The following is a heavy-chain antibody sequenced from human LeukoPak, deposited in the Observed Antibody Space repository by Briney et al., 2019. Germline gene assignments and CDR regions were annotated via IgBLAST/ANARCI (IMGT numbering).Heavy chain of an antibody. CDR2: IYSGGST. Sequence: GGSLRLSCAASGFTVSSNYMSWVRQAPGKGLEWVSVIYSGGSTYYADSVKGRFTISRDNSKNTLYLQMNSLRAEDTAVYYCASMVRGEHFDYWGQGTLVTVSS. CDR1: GFTVSSNY. D-gene: IGHD3-10*01. J-gene: IGHJ4*02. CDR3: ASMVRGEHFDY. V-gene: IGHV3-66*01.